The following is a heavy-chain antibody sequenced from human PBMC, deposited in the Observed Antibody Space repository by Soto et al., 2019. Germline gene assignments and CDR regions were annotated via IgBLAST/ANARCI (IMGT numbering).Heavy chain of an antibody. J-gene: IGHJ4*02. D-gene: IGHD6-19*01. CDR2: ISGGGGTT. CDR1: GFTFSSYA. CDR3: AKGDRSSGWL. Sequence: GGSLRLPCAASGFTFSSYAMSWVRQAPGKGLEWVSAISGGGGTTYYADSVKGRFTISRDNSKNTLYLQMTSLRAEDTAVYYCAKGDRSSGWLWGQGTLVTVSS. V-gene: IGHV3-23*01.